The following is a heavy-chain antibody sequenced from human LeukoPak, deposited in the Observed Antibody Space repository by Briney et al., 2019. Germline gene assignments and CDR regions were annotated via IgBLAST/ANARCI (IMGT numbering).Heavy chain of an antibody. CDR2: IYYSGST. CDR3: ARQRYSYGQGDY. D-gene: IGHD5-18*01. Sequence: SETLSLTCTVSGGSISSSSYYWGWIRQPPGKVLEWIGSIYYSGSTYYNPSLKSRVTISVDTSKNQFSLMLRSVTAADAAVYCSARQRYSYGQGDYWGQGTLVTVSS. V-gene: IGHV4-39*01. J-gene: IGHJ4*02. CDR1: GGSISSSSYY.